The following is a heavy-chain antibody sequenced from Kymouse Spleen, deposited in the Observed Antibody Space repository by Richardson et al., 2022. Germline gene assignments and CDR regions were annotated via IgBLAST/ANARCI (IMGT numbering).Heavy chain of an antibody. Sequence: EVQLVESGGGLIQPGGSLRLSCAASGFTVSSNYMSWVRQAPGKGLEWVSVIYSGGSTYYADSVKGRFTISRDNSKNTLYLQMNSLRAEDTAVYYCARVYGSGSYYFDYWGQGTLVTVSS. J-gene: IGHJ4*02. CDR1: GFTVSSNY. CDR3: ARVYGSGSYYFDY. D-gene: IGHD3-10*01. CDR2: IYSGGST. V-gene: IGHV3-53*01.